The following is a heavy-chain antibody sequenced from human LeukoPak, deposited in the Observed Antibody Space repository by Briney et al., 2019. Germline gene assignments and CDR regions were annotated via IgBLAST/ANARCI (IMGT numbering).Heavy chain of an antibody. J-gene: IGHJ3*02. CDR1: GYTFTSYY. Sequence: RASVKVSCKASGYTFTSYYMHWVRQAPGQGLEWMGIINPSGGSTSYAQKFQGRVTMTRDMSTSTVYMELSSLKTEDTAVYYCTRPYPYIDDDVAFNIWGQGTMVTVSS. D-gene: IGHD1-14*01. CDR3: TRPYPYIDDDVAFNI. V-gene: IGHV1-46*03. CDR2: INPSGGST.